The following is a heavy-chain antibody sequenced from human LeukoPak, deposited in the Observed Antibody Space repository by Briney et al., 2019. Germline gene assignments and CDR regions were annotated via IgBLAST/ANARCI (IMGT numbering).Heavy chain of an antibody. CDR1: GFTFSSYA. CDR3: ARDFQTIYYDGSAFYSPFDD. Sequence: GGSLRLSCTVSGFTFSSYAMHWVRQAPGKGPEWVAVTSYDESNKYYADSVKGRFTVSRDNYKDTLYLQMNNLRPDDTAVYFCARDFQTIYYDGSAFYSPFDDWGQGTLVIVSS. V-gene: IGHV3-30*14. J-gene: IGHJ4*02. D-gene: IGHD3-22*01. CDR2: TSYDESNK.